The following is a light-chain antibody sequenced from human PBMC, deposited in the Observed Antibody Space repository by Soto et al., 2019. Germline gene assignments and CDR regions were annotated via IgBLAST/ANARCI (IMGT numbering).Light chain of an antibody. V-gene: IGKV3-11*01. CDR1: QSVGKY. J-gene: IGKJ3*01. CDR2: DAS. CDR3: LQKYFYPFT. Sequence: EIVMTQSPATLSLSPGERATLSCRASQSVGKYLVWYQQKPGQAPRLLIYDASNRATGIPARFSGSGSGTDFTLTISSLEPEDFAVYYCLQKYFYPFTFGPGTKVDIK.